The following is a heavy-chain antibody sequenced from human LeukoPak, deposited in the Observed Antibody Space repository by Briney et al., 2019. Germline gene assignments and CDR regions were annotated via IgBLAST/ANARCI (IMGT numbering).Heavy chain of an antibody. CDR3: WAADLDY. CDR1: GFTFSSNW. CDR2: IKRDGSEK. D-gene: IGHD6-13*01. Sequence: PGGSLRLSCAASGFTFSSNWMSRVRQAPGKGLEWVANIKRDGSEKYYVDSVKGRFTVSRDTTKNSLYLQMNSLRVEDTAVYYCWAADLDYWGQGTLVTVSS. V-gene: IGHV3-7*01. J-gene: IGHJ4*02.